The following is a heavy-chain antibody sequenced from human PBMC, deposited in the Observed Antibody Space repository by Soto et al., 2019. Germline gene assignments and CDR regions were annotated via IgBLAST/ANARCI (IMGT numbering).Heavy chain of an antibody. CDR3: MTDFQAF. CDR1: GFTFDDYT. J-gene: IGHJ4*02. CDR2: ISWDGGST. V-gene: IGHV3-43*01. Sequence: PGGSLRLSCAASGFTFDDYTMHWVRQAPGKGLEWVSLISWDGGSTYYADSVKGRFTISRDNAESSLYLQMNYVRDEDTAVYYCMTDFQAFWGQGTLVTVSS.